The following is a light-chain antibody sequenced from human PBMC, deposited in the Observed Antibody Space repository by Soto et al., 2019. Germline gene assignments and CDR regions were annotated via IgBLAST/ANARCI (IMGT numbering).Light chain of an antibody. V-gene: IGKV3-11*01. CDR3: IQDYNYPLT. J-gene: IGKJ4*01. CDR2: DAS. CDR1: QSVSSY. Sequence: EIILTQSPDTLSLSPGERATLSCRASQSVSSYLAWYQQKPGQAPRLLIYDASTRATGIPARFSGSGSGTEFTLTISSLQPEDFATYYCIQDYNYPLTFGGGTKVDIK.